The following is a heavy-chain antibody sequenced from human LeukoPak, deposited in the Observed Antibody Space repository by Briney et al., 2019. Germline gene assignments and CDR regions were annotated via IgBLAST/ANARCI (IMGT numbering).Heavy chain of an antibody. CDR2: ISAYNGNT. J-gene: IGHJ3*02. D-gene: IGHD3-10*01. V-gene: IGHV1-18*01. Sequence: ASVKVSCKVSGYTFTSYRISWVRQAPGQGLEWMGWISAYNGNTNYAQKLQGRVTMTTDTSTSTAYMELRSLRSDDTAVLYCARVHYYGSGTYPRDDDAFDIWGQGTMVTVSS. CDR1: GYTFTSYR. CDR3: ARVHYYGSGTYPRDDDAFDI.